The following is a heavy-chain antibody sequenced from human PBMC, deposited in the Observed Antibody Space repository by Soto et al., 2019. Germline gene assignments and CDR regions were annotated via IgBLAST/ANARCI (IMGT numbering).Heavy chain of an antibody. V-gene: IGHV3-23*01. CDR2: ITGGGGTT. Sequence: EMQLLESGGDLVQPGGSLRLSCAASGFTFNNYAMGWVRQAPGKGLEWVSSITGGGGTTYYADSVKGRFTISRDNSKNTLYLQMNSLKTEDTAVYYCTTARITGTTSYYYYVMDVWGQGTTVTVSS. CDR1: GFTFNNYA. J-gene: IGHJ6*02. CDR3: TTARITGTTSYYYYVMDV. D-gene: IGHD1-7*01.